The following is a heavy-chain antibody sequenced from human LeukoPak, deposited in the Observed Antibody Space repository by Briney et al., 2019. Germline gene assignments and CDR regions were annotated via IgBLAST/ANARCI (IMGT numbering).Heavy chain of an antibody. CDR2: IKQDGSEK. D-gene: IGHD3-22*01. Sequence: PGGSLRLSCAASGFTFSSYWMSWVRQAPGKGLEWVANIKQDGSEKYYVDSVKGRFTISRDNAKNSLYLQMNGLRAEDTAVYYCAREGFYYDSSGYWMNVWGKGTTVTISS. CDR3: AREGFYYDSSGYWMNV. CDR1: GFTFSSYW. V-gene: IGHV3-7*01. J-gene: IGHJ6*04.